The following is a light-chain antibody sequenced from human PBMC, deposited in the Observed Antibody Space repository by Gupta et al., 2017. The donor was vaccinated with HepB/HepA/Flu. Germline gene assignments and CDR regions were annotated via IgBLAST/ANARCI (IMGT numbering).Light chain of an antibody. Sequence: EVLLTQSPATLTLSPGESATLSCRASQSVGSYVAWHQQKPGQAPRLLVFDASNRATGISGMFSGSGSGTDFTLTISSLEPEDVAIYYCQQCFKYPPSFGGGTKVEI. J-gene: IGKJ4*01. CDR1: QSVGSY. V-gene: IGKV3-11*01. CDR3: QQCFKYPPS. CDR2: DAS.